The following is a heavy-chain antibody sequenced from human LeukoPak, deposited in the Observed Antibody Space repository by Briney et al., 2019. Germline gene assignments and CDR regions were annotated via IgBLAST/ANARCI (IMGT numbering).Heavy chain of an antibody. CDR1: GFTFSDYY. Sequence: GGSLRLSCAASGFTFSDYYMSWIRQAPGKGLEWVSYISSSGSTIYYADSVKGRFTISRDNAKNSLYLQMNSLRAEETAVYYCARERSYYDSSGYYWGQGTLVTVSS. D-gene: IGHD3-22*01. CDR3: ARERSYYDSSGYY. J-gene: IGHJ4*02. V-gene: IGHV3-11*04. CDR2: ISSSGSTI.